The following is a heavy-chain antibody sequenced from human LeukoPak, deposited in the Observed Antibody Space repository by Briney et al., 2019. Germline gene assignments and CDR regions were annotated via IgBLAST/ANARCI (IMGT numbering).Heavy chain of an antibody. CDR3: ARSHTYGDYADY. Sequence: GGPVRLSCAASGFTFSSYSMNWARQAPGKGLEWVSSISSSSSYIYYADSVNGRFTISRDNAKNSLYLQMNSLRAEDTAVYYCARSHTYGDYADYWGQGTLVTVSS. CDR2: ISSSSSYI. CDR1: GFTFSSYS. D-gene: IGHD4-17*01. V-gene: IGHV3-21*01. J-gene: IGHJ4*02.